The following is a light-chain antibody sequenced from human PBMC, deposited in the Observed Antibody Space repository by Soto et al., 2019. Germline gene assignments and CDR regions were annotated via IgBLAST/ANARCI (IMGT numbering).Light chain of an antibody. CDR2: GAS. CDR1: QSVSSNY. J-gene: IGKJ1*01. CDR3: QQYGSSGT. Sequence: IVLTQSPGTLSLSPGERATLSCRASQSVSSNYLAWCQQKPGQAPRLLIYGASRRATGIPDRFSGSGSGTDFTLTISRLEPEDFAVYYCQQYGSSGTFGQGTKVDIK. V-gene: IGKV3-20*01.